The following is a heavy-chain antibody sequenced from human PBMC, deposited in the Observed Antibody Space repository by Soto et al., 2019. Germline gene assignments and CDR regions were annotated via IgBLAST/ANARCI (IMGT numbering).Heavy chain of an antibody. CDR2: FSFRVNP. CDR1: GDSITNIIYY. Sequence: QLRLQESGPGLVKPSETLSLTCTVSGDSITNIIYYWGWIRQPPGKGLEWIGSFSFRVNPFYNPSLKSRVIISVDTSKNQLSLNLNSVTAADTATYFCVRHPPYGSGPGDDWGQGTLVTVSS. J-gene: IGHJ4*02. D-gene: IGHD3-10*01. V-gene: IGHV4-39*01. CDR3: VRHPPYGSGPGDD.